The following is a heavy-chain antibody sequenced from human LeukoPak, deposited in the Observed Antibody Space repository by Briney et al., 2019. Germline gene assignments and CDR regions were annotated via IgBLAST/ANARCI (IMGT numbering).Heavy chain of an antibody. CDR1: GGSFSGYY. V-gene: IGHV4-34*01. Sequence: SETLSLTCAVYGGSFSGYYWSWIRQPPGKGLEWIGENNHSGSTNYNPSLKSRVTISVDTSKNQFSLKLSSVTAADTAVYYCARGAPAGSFDYWGQGTLVTVSS. CDR2: NNHSGST. J-gene: IGHJ4*02. CDR3: ARGAPAGSFDY.